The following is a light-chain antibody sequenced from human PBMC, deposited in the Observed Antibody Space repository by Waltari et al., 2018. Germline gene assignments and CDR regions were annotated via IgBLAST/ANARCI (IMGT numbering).Light chain of an antibody. CDR1: ALPKKY. Sequence: SYELTQPPSVSVSPGQTARITCSGDALPKKYAYWYQQKSGQAPVLVIYEDSKRPSGIPERFSGSSSGTMATWTISGAQVEYEADYYCYSTDSSGKPPVFGGGTKLTVL. V-gene: IGLV3-10*01. CDR3: YSTDSSGKPPV. CDR2: EDS. J-gene: IGLJ2*01.